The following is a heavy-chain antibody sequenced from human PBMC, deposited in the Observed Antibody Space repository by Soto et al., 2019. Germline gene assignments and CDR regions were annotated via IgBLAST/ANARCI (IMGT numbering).Heavy chain of an antibody. V-gene: IGHV4-59*01. CDR1: GGSISSYY. Sequence: VQLQESGPGLVKPSETLSLNCTIAGGSISSYYWSWIRQPPGKGLEWIGYIFYSGTTDCNPYRRGRFTISVDMSKNQVSLKYYSVTAADTAVSYCAIEQYWGPGNLVTVSS. CDR3: AIEQY. J-gene: IGHJ4*02. CDR2: IFYSGTT.